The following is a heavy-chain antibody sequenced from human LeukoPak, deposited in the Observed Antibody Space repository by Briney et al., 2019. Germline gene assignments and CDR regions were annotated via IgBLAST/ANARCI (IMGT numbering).Heavy chain of an antibody. CDR3: ARGRVQLSYSPPDY. Sequence: PGGSLRLTCAASGFTFSSYSMNWVRQAPGRGLEWVANIKQDGSEKYYVDSMKGRFTISRDNAKNSLYLQINSLRAEDTAVYYCARGRVQLSYSPPDYWGQGTLVTVSS. D-gene: IGHD5-18*01. J-gene: IGHJ4*02. CDR1: GFTFSSYS. CDR2: IKQDGSEK. V-gene: IGHV3-7*03.